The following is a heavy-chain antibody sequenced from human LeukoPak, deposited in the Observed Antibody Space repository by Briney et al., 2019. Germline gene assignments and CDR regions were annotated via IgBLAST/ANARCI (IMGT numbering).Heavy chain of an antibody. CDR2: IYHSGST. Sequence: SETLSLTCTVSGYSISSGYYWGWIRQPPGKGLEWIGSIYHSGSTYYNPSLKSRVTISVDTSKNQFSLKLSSVTAADTAVYYCARQSGGDRIVGASENWFDPWGQGTLVTVSS. CDR1: GYSISSGYY. CDR3: ARQSGGDRIVGASENWFDP. D-gene: IGHD1-26*01. V-gene: IGHV4-38-2*02. J-gene: IGHJ5*02.